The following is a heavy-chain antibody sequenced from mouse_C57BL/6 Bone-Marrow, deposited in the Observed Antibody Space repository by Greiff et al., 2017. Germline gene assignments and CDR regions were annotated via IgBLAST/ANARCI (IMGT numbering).Heavy chain of an antibody. J-gene: IGHJ2*01. CDR2: IYPGDGDT. Sequence: VQLQQSGPELVKPGASVKISCKASGYAFSSSWMNWVKQRPGKGLEWIGRIYPGDGDTNYNGMFKGKATLTADKSSSTAYMQLSSLTSEDSAVYFCARSGGSVYFDYWGQGTTLTVSS. CDR3: ARSGGSVYFDY. V-gene: IGHV1-82*01. CDR1: GYAFSSSW. D-gene: IGHD1-1*01.